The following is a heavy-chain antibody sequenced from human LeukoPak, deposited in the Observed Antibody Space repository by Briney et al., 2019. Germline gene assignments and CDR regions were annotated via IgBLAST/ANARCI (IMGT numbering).Heavy chain of an antibody. Sequence: GGSLRLSCAASGFTFSSYSMNWVRQAPGKGLEWVSYISSSSSTIYYADSVKGRFAISRDNAKNSLYLQMNSQRAEDTAVYYCARGEYYDFWSGYYHFDYWGQGTLVTVSS. D-gene: IGHD3-3*01. J-gene: IGHJ4*02. CDR3: ARGEYYDFWSGYYHFDY. V-gene: IGHV3-48*04. CDR2: ISSSSSTI. CDR1: GFTFSSYS.